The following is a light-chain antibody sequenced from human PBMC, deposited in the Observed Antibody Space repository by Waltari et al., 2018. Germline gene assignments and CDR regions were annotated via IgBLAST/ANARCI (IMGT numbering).Light chain of an antibody. J-gene: IGLJ1*01. V-gene: IGLV1-40*01. CDR2: SNT. CDR1: RPNIGAGND. CDR3: QSFDNSLSVPYI. Sequence: QSVLTQPPSVSGAPGPRVIISCTGSRPNIGAGNDVHWYQQLPGSAPKLLISSNTNRPAGVPDRFSGSKSGTSASLAITGLQAEDEGDYYCQSFDNSLSVPYIFGTGTTVTVL.